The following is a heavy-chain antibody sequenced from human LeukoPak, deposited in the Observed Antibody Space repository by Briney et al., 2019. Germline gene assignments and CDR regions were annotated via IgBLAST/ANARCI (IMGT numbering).Heavy chain of an antibody. J-gene: IGHJ4*02. CDR1: GFTFSSYA. CDR2: ISGSGGST. D-gene: IGHD4-17*01. V-gene: IGHV3-23*01. CDR3: AKDPWVYGDYGGSDY. Sequence: PGGSLRLSCAASGFTFSSYAMSWVRQAPGKGLEWVSAISGSGGSTYYADSVKGRFTISRDNSKNTLYLQMNSLRAEDTAVYYCAKDPWVYGDYGGSDYWGQGTLVTVSS.